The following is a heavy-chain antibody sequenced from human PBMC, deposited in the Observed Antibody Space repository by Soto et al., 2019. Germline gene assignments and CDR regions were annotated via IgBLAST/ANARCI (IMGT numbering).Heavy chain of an antibody. CDR3: GRGKDRPQIGGNYYYALDV. D-gene: IGHD3-10*01. V-gene: IGHV1-69*12. J-gene: IGHJ6*02. CDR2: IIPIFPTP. CDR1: GGTFGNSA. Sequence: QVQLVQSGAEVKKPGSSVTVSCKASGGTFGNSAISWVRQAPGQGLEWMGGIIPIFPTPDYAQKYQGRVNLRAGQFTNHGYLELDRLRFWDTAGYYRGRGKDRPQIGGNYYYALDVWGQGTTVTVSS.